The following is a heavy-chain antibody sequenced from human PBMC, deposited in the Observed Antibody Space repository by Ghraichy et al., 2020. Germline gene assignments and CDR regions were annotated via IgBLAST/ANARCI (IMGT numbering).Heavy chain of an antibody. J-gene: IGHJ5*02. CDR3: ARHRGDIVVVVASPYNWFDP. V-gene: IGHV4-39*01. CDR2: IYYSGST. CDR1: GGSISSSTYY. D-gene: IGHD2-15*01. Sequence: SETLSLTCTVSGGSISSSTYYWGWIRQPPGKGLEWIGSIYYSGSTYYNLSLKSQVTISVDTSKNQFSLKLSTVTAAATAVYYCARHRGDIVVVVASPYNWFDPWDQRTLVTVSS.